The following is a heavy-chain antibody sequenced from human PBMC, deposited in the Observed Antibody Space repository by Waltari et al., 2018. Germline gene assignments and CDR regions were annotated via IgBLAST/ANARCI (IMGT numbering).Heavy chain of an antibody. CDR2: INHSGST. Sequence: QVQLQQWGAGLLKPSETLSLTCAVYGGSFRGYYWSWIRQPPGKGLEWIGEINHSGSTNYNPSLKSRVTISVDTSKNQFSLKLSSVTAADTAVYYCARPTFCSATTCSGPMDVWGQGTTVTVSS. J-gene: IGHJ6*02. CDR1: GGSFRGYY. CDR3: ARPTFCSATTCSGPMDV. V-gene: IGHV4-34*01. D-gene: IGHD2-15*01.